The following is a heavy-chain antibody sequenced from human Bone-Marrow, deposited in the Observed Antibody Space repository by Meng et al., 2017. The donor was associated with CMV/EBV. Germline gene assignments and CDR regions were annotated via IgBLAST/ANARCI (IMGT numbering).Heavy chain of an antibody. CDR2: INHSGST. V-gene: IGHV4-34*01. CDR1: GGSFSGYY. D-gene: IGHD6-19*01. J-gene: IGHJ4*02. Sequence: QVHLPQWGAGLLNPSETLSLTCAVYGGSFSGYYWSWIRQPPGKGLEWIGEINHSGSTNYNPSLKSRVTISVDTSKNQFSLKLSSVTAADTAVYYCARAQAVAGRFCVYWGQGTLVTVSS. CDR3: ARAQAVAGRFCVY.